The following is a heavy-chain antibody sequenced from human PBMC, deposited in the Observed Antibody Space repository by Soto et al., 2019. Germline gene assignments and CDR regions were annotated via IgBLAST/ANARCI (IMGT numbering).Heavy chain of an antibody. V-gene: IGHV5-51*01. CDR2: IYPADSET. Sequence: HGESLKISCKGSGYSFFSHWIGWVRQMPGKGLEWVGIIYPADSETRYSPSFQGQVTISVDKSINTAYLQWSSLKDSDTAMYYCARRPWLSGYYDYWGQGTLVTVSS. CDR1: GYSFFSHW. D-gene: IGHD3-22*01. CDR3: ARRPWLSGYYDY. J-gene: IGHJ4*02.